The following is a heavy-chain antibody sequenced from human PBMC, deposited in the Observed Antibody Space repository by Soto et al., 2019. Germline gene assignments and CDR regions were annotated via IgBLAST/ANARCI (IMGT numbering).Heavy chain of an antibody. V-gene: IGHV4-39*01. D-gene: IGHD3-3*01. J-gene: IGHJ6*02. CDR2: IYYSGST. CDR1: GGSISSSSYY. CDR3: ARVVGAVDYYYGMDV. Sequence: PSETLSLTCTVSGGSISSSSYYWGWIRQPPGKGLEWIGSIYYSGSTYYNPSLKSRVTISVDTSKNQFSLKLSSVTAADTAVYYCARVVGAVDYYYGMDVRGQGTTVTVSS.